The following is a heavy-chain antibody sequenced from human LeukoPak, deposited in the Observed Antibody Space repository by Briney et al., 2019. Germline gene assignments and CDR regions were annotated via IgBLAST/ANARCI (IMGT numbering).Heavy chain of an antibody. D-gene: IGHD3-16*01. J-gene: IGHJ4*02. Sequence: PGGSLRLSCAASGFTFSNYEMNWVRQAPGKGLEWVSYISSSGNTIYYADSVKGRFTVSRDNPKNSLYLQMSSLRAEDTAVYYCARDWAYFDYWGQGSLVTVSS. V-gene: IGHV3-48*03. CDR2: ISSSGNTI. CDR1: GFTFSNYE. CDR3: ARDWAYFDY.